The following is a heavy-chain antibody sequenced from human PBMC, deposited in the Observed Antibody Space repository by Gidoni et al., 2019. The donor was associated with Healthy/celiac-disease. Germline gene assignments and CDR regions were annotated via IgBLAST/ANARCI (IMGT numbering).Heavy chain of an antibody. J-gene: IGHJ3*02. CDR2: SIPIFGTA. CDR1: GGTFSNYA. CDR3: TRATTMIVEGGMRGYAFDI. V-gene: IGHV1-69*01. D-gene: IGHD3-22*01. Sequence: QVQLVQSGGGVTKPCSAVKVFCRASGGTFSNYAITWVRQAPGQGLEWKGGSIPIFGTANYAQKFQGRATITADESTSTAYRQLSSLRSEDTAVYYWTRATTMIVEGGMRGYAFDIWGKGTMVTVSS.